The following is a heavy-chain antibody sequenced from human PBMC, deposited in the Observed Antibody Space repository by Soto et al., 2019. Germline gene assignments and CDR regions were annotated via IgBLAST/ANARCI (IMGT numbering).Heavy chain of an antibody. V-gene: IGHV1-3*01. CDR1: GYTFSAYT. J-gene: IGHJ4*02. D-gene: IGHD7-27*01. CDR2: INAGSGNT. CDR3: ARDTGDGTFDF. Sequence: ASVKVSCKATGYTFSAYTMNWVRQAPGQSLEWMGWINAGSGNTKYSQKFQDRVTISRDTSASTAYMELTSLRSEDTAVYYCARDTGDGTFDFWGQGTLGTVSS.